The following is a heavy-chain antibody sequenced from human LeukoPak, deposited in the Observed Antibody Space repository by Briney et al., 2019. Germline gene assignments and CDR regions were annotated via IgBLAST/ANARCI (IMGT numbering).Heavy chain of an antibody. CDR1: GLTFCVYY. Sequence: GGSLRLSCAVSGLTFCVYYTSSGSQAPGKGLEWVSYISSSGSTIYYADSVKGRFTISRDNAKNSLYLQMNSLRDEDTAVYYCARQDSSRDFDYWGQGTLVTVSS. CDR3: ARQDSSRDFDY. D-gene: IGHD6-19*01. CDR2: ISSSGSTI. V-gene: IGHV3-11*01. J-gene: IGHJ4*02.